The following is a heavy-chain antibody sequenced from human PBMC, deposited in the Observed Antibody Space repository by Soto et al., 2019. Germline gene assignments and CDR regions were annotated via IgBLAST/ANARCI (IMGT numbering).Heavy chain of an antibody. CDR2: INHSGST. Sequence: SETLSLTCAVYGGSFSGYYWSWIRQPPGKGLEWIGEINHSGSTNYNPSLKSRVTISVDTSKNQFSLKLSSVTAADTAVYYCAGQWLQSPNEKIVLDYWGQGTLVTVSS. D-gene: IGHD5-12*01. J-gene: IGHJ4*02. CDR1: GGSFSGYY. V-gene: IGHV4-34*01. CDR3: AGQWLQSPNEKIVLDY.